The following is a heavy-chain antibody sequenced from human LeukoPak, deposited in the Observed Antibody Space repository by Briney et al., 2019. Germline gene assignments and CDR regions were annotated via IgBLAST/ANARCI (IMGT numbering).Heavy chain of an antibody. CDR1: GFTFSNYG. CDR3: ARDGVVPAAILFDYYYMDV. D-gene: IGHD2-2*02. Sequence: GGSLRLSCAASGFTFSNYGMHWVRHAPGKGREWVAFIRYDGSNTFHADSVEGRFSISRDNSRNTVSLQMNSLRAEDTAVYYCARDGVVPAAILFDYYYMDVWGKGTTVTVSS. J-gene: IGHJ6*03. CDR2: IRYDGSNT. V-gene: IGHV3-30*02.